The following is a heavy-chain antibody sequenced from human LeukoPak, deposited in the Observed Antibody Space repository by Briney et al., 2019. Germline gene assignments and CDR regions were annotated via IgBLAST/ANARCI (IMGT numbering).Heavy chain of an antibody. J-gene: IGHJ4*02. CDR1: GYIFTSYW. V-gene: IGHV5-51*01. CDR2: IYPGDSDT. D-gene: IGHD3-10*01. CDR3: ARRWDTLEFFHY. Sequence: GESVKISCKGSGYIFTSYWIGWVRQMPGKGLEWMGIIYPGDSDTRYSPSFQGQVTISDDKSISTAYLQWISLKASDTAMYFCARRWDTLEFFHYWGQGTLVTVSS.